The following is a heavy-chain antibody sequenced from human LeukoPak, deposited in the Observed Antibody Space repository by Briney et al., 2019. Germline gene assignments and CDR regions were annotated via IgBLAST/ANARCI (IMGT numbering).Heavy chain of an antibody. CDR1: GFTFSSYG. J-gene: IGHJ4*02. CDR3: AKHGTGDRYFDY. Sequence: PGGSLRLSCAASGFTFSSYGIHWVRQAPGKGLEWVAVISYDGSNQYYADSVKGRFTISRDDSKKTLYLRMNSLRAEDTAVYYCAKHGTGDRYFDYWGQGTLVTVSS. D-gene: IGHD7-27*01. CDR2: ISYDGSNQ. V-gene: IGHV3-30*18.